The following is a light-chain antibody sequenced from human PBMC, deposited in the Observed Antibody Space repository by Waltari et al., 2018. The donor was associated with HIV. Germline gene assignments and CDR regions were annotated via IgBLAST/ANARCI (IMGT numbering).Light chain of an antibody. V-gene: IGKV3-11*01. CDR3: QQRYKWPRT. CDR1: QSVSSS. Sequence: EIVLTQSPATLSLSPGERATLSCRASQSVSSSLAWYQQKPGQAPSLLIYDASNRATVIPARFSGSGSGTDFTLTINSLEPEDFAVYYCQQRYKWPRTFGQGTKLEIK. J-gene: IGKJ2*01. CDR2: DAS.